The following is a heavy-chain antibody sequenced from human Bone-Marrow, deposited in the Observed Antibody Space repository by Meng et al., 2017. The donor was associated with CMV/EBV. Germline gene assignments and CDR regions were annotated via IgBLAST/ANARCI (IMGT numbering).Heavy chain of an antibody. CDR2: ISWNSGSI. J-gene: IGHJ6*02. CDR1: GFTFDDYA. Sequence: GKSLKISCAASGFTFDDYAMHWVRQAPGKGLEWVSGISWNSGSIGYADSVKGRFTISRDNAKNSLYLQMNSLRAEDTALYYCAKDCYYYGMDVWGQGTTVTVSS. V-gene: IGHV3-9*01. CDR3: AKDCYYYGMDV.